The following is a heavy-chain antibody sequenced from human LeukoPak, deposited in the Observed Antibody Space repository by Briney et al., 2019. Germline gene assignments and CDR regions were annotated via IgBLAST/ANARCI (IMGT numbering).Heavy chain of an antibody. CDR1: GFTFSNAW. D-gene: IGHD5-12*01. Sequence: GGSLRLSCAASGFTFSNAWMSWVRQAPGKGLEWVGRTRNKANGYSTEFAASVRGRFTISRDDSKDSVDLHMNSLKTEDTAMYYCARGGRTYSSTTYYFDSWGQGALVTVSS. J-gene: IGHJ4*02. CDR2: TRNKANGYST. V-gene: IGHV3-72*01. CDR3: ARGGRTYSSTTYYFDS.